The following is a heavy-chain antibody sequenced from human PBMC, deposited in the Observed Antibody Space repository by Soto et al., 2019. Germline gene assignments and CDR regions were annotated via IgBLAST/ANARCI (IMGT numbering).Heavy chain of an antibody. CDR1: GDSIRNGDYS. J-gene: IGHJ5*02. CDR2: IYHSGST. CDR3: ARTPDYYDTSGTYTWFDP. D-gene: IGHD3-22*01. V-gene: IGHV4-30-2*01. Sequence: QLQLQESGSGLVKPSQTLSLTCAVSGDSIRNGDYSWSWIRQPPGKGPEWIGHIYHSGSTYYNPSLKSRVTISVDTSKNQFSLKLTSVIAADTAVYYYARTPDYYDTSGTYTWFDPWGQGILVTVSS.